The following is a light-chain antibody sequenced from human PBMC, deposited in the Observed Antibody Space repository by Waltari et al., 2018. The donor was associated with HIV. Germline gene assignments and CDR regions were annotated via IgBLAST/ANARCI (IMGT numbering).Light chain of an antibody. CDR1: SSNIGAGYD. J-gene: IGLJ2*01. V-gene: IGLV1-40*01. CDR2: GNS. CDR3: QYYDSSLSVVV. Sequence: PGQRVTISCTGSSSNIGAGYDVQWYQQLPGTAPKLFIYGNSNRPSGVTDRFPDSTSGTPASLAITALQAEDEADYYCQYYDSSLSVVVFGGGTKLTVL.